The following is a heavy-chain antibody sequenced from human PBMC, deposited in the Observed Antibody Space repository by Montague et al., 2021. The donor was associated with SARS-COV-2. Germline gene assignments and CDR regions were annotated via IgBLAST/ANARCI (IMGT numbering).Heavy chain of an antibody. D-gene: IGHD2-15*01. CDR3: ARAGSLKSGPPY. J-gene: IGHJ4*02. CDR1: GDSIMTTDC. V-gene: IGHV4-4*02. Sequence: SETLSLTCAVSGDSIMTTDCWSWVRQPPGKGLEWIGEIYHSASTNYNPSLKSRVTMSVDRSWNQFSLGLYSVTAADTAIYYCARAGSLKSGPPYWGQGALVTVSS. CDR2: IYHSAST.